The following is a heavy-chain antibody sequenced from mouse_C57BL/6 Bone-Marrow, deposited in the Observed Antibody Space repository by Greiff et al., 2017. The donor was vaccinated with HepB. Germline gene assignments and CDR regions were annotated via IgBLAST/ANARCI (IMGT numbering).Heavy chain of an antibody. Sequence: EVKLVESEGGLVQPGRSMKLSCTASGFTFSDYYMAWVRQVPEKGLEWVANINYDGSSTYYLDSLKSRFIISRDNAKNILYLQMSSLKSEDTATYYCARGYGYAMDYWGQGTSVTVSS. CDR1: GFTFSDYY. D-gene: IGHD1-1*01. J-gene: IGHJ4*01. CDR2: INYDGSST. V-gene: IGHV5-16*01. CDR3: ARGYGYAMDY.